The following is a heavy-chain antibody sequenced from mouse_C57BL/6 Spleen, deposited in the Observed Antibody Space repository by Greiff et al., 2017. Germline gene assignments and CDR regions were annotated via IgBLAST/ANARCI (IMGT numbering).Heavy chain of an antibody. CDR3: ARGSNYLYWYFDV. CDR1: GYTFTTYP. J-gene: IGHJ1*03. CDR2: FHPYNDDT. V-gene: IGHV1-47*01. D-gene: IGHD2-5*01. Sequence: VKLQESGAELVKPGASVKMSCKASGYTFTTYPIEWMKQNHGKSLEWIGNFHPYNDDTKYNEKFKGKATLTVEKSSSTVYLELSRLTSDDSAVYYCARGSNYLYWYFDVWGTGTTVTVSS.